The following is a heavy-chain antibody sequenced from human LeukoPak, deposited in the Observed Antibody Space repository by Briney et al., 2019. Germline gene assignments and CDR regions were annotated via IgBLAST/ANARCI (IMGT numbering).Heavy chain of an antibody. V-gene: IGHV4-59*11. CDR3: ARVLSGAHFWSGYYIFDY. J-gene: IGHJ4*02. Sequence: SETLSLTCTVSGGSISSHYWSWIRQPPGKGLEWIGYIYYSGSTNYNPSLKSRVTISVDTSKNQFSLKLSSVTAADTAVYYCARVLSGAHFWSGYYIFDYWGQGTLVTVSS. D-gene: IGHD3-3*02. CDR1: GGSISSHY. CDR2: IYYSGST.